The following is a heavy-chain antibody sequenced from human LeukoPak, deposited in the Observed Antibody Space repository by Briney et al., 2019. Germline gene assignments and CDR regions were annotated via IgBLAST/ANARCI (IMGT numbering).Heavy chain of an antibody. CDR3: ARDPGPRRDDYSSYYYYYGMDV. J-gene: IGHJ6*02. D-gene: IGHD4-11*01. CDR1: GFTFSSYA. CDR2: ISYDGSNK. Sequence: GGSLRLSCAASGFTFSSYAMSWVRQAPGKGLEWVAVISYDGSNKYYADSVKGRFTISRDNSKNTLYLQMNSLRAEDTAVYYCARDPGPRRDDYSSYYYYYGMDVWGQGTTVTVSS. V-gene: IGHV3-30-3*01.